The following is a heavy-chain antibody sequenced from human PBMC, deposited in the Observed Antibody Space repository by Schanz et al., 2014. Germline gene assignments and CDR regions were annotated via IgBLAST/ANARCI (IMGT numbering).Heavy chain of an antibody. CDR2: ISTFRNEDT. V-gene: IGHV1-18*01. CDR1: GYAFTTYG. D-gene: IGHD2-15*01. J-gene: IGHJ5*02. Sequence: QVQLVQSGAEVKKPGASVRVSCKVSGYAFTTYGISWVRQAPGQGPEFMGWISTFRNEDTNSAQKFQGRVTMTADTSTSTAYMELRSLRADVTAVYDCAGGRGCADGSCYSWFDLWGQGTLVTVSS. CDR3: AGGRGCADGSCYSWFDL.